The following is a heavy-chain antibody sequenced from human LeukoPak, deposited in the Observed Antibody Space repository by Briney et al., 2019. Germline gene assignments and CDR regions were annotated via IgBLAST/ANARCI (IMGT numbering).Heavy chain of an antibody. CDR3: ASAMDGPQFDY. V-gene: IGHV3-30*03. J-gene: IGHJ4*02. D-gene: IGHD2-2*03. CDR1: GFTFSSYG. Sequence: GRSLRLSCAASGFTFSSYGMHWVRQAPGKGLEWVAVISYDGSNKYYADSVKGRFTISRDNSKNTLYLQMNSLRAEDTAVYYCASAMDGPQFDYWGQGTLVTVSS. CDR2: ISYDGSNK.